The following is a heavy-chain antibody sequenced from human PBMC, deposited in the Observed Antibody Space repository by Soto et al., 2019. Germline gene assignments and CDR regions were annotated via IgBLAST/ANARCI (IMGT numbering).Heavy chain of an antibody. CDR2: IFHTGTS. V-gene: IGHV4-30-4*01. Sequence: QVQLQSSGPGLAKPSQTLSLTCTVSGAALSSGNYYWTCLLQVPGKDLEWMGHIFHTGTSFSTPSLRSRLRMSIETSYNQFSLPLSSVNDADTAVYACARGLGYDANGYFIAAFDLWGQGTMVSVSA. D-gene: IGHD3-22*01. CDR1: GAALSSGNYY. CDR3: ARGLGYDANGYFIAAFDL. J-gene: IGHJ3*01.